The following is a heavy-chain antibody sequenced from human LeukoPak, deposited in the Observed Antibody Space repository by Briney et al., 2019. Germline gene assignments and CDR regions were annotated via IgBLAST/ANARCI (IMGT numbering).Heavy chain of an antibody. CDR1: GGSFSGYY. CDR2: INHSGST. CDR3: AREGYSSSWYLPTNWLDP. V-gene: IGHV4-34*01. J-gene: IGHJ5*02. D-gene: IGHD6-13*01. Sequence: SETLSLTCAVYGGSFSGYYWSWIRQPPGKGLEWIGEINHSGSTNYNPSLKSRVTISVDTSKNQFSLKLSSVTAADTAVYYCAREGYSSSWYLPTNWLDPWGQGTLVTVSS.